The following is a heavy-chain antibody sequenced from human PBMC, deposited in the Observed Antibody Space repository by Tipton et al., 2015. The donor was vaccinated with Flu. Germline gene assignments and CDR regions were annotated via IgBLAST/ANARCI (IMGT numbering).Heavy chain of an antibody. J-gene: IGHJ6*02. Sequence: TLSLTCTVSGGSISSHYWSWIRQPPGKGLEWIGYLSYSGSTNYNHSPKSSVTISVDTSKNQFSLELSTVTAADTAVYYCARDYGNYGNGMDVWGQGTTVTVSS. CDR1: GGSISSHY. CDR2: LSYSGST. D-gene: IGHD4-11*01. V-gene: IGHV4-59*11. CDR3: ARDYGNYGNGMDV.